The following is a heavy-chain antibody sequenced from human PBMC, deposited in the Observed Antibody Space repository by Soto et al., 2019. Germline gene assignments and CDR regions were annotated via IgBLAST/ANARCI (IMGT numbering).Heavy chain of an antibody. CDR2: IIPILGIA. CDR3: ASGGYNWNCALQRGVFGR. Sequence: QVQLVQSGAEVKKPGSSVKVSCKASGGTFSSYTISWVRQAPGQGLEWMGRIIPILGIANYAQKFQGRVTITADKSTSTAYMELSSLRSEDTAVYYCASGGYNWNCALQRGVFGRWGQGTLVTVSS. CDR1: GGTFSSYT. J-gene: IGHJ4*02. D-gene: IGHD1-7*01. V-gene: IGHV1-69*02.